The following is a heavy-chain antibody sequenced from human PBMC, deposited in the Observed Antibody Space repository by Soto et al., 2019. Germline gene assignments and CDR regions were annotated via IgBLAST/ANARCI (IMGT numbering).Heavy chain of an antibody. J-gene: IGHJ4*02. D-gene: IGHD3-3*01. CDR3: AKDRLYYDFWSGYSFDY. V-gene: IGHV3-23*01. CDR1: GFTFSSYA. CDR2: ISGSGGST. Sequence: EVQLLESGGGLVQPGGSLRLSCAASGFTFSSYAMSWVRQAPGKGLEWVSAISGSGGSTYYADSVKGLFTISRDNSKNTLYLQMNSLRAEDTAVYYCAKDRLYYDFWSGYSFDYWGQGTLVTVSS.